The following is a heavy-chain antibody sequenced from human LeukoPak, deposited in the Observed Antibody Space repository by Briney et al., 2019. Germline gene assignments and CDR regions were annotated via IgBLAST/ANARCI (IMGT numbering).Heavy chain of an antibody. CDR3: ARGGLDPKGWYFDL. J-gene: IGHJ2*01. V-gene: IGHV1-69*05. Sequence: GSSVKVPCKAPGGTFSSYAISWVRQAPGQGLEWMGGIIPIFGTANYAQKFQGRVTITTDESTSTAYMELSSLRSEDTAVYYCARGGLDPKGWYFDLWGRGTLVTVSS. CDR1: GGTFSSYA. D-gene: IGHD3/OR15-3a*01. CDR2: IIPIFGTA.